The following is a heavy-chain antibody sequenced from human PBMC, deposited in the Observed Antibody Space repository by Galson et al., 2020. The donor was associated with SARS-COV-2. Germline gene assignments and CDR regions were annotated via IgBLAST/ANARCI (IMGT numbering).Heavy chain of an antibody. CDR3: AGGSGFLIDL. CDR1: GITLSNHW. V-gene: IGHV3-7*01. Sequence: PGGSLRLSCVGSGITLSNHWMKWVRQAPGKGLEWVAMIKQDGSIRDYLGSLEGRFTISRDNAKNSVSLQMNSLRVEDTGRYYWAGGSGFLIDLWGQGTLVTVSS. J-gene: IGHJ5*02. D-gene: IGHD6-19*01. CDR2: IKQDGSIR.